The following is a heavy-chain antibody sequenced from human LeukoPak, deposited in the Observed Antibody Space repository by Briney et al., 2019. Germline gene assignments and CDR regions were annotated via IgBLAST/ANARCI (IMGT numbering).Heavy chain of an antibody. J-gene: IGHJ6*03. D-gene: IGHD5-12*01. CDR1: GFTFSSYA. CDR3: ARELAEWLRDSLYYYYYMDV. V-gene: IGHV3-30*04. CDR2: ISYDGSNK. Sequence: LAGGSLRLSCAASGFTFSSYAMHWVRQAPGKGLEWGAVISYDGSNKYYADSVKGRFTISRDNSKNTLYLQMNSLRAEDTAVYYCARELAEWLRDSLYYYYYMDVWGKGTTVTVSS.